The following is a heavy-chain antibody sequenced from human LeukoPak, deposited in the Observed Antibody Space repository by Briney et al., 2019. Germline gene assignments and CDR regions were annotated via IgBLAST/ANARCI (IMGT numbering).Heavy chain of an antibody. D-gene: IGHD5-12*01. CDR3: ERTLTRGYSGYDSDSYGILV. Sequence: GGSLRLSCAASGFTFDDYGMSWVRQAPGKGLEWVSGINWNGGSTCYADSVKGRFTISRDNAKNSLYLQMNSLRAEDTALYYCERTLTRGYSGYDSDSYGILVWGEGTTVTVSS. V-gene: IGHV3-20*04. CDR1: GFTFDDYG. CDR2: INWNGGST. J-gene: IGHJ6*04.